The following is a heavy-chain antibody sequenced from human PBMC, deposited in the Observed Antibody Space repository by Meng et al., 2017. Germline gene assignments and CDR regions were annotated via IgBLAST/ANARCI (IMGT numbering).Heavy chain of an antibody. CDR1: GFTFSSYS. J-gene: IGHJ4*02. V-gene: IGHV3-21*01. D-gene: IGHD3-10*02. Sequence: GESLKISCAASGFTFSSYSMNWVRQAPGKGLEWVSSISSSSSYIYYADSVKGRFTISRDNAKNPLYLQMNSLRAEDTAVYYCARGGFVRVAGTTDYWGQGTLVTVSS. CDR3: ARGGFVRVAGTTDY. CDR2: ISSSSSYI.